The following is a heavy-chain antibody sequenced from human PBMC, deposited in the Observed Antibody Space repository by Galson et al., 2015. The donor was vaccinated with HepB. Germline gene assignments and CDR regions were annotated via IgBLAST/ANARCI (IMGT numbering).Heavy chain of an antibody. Sequence: SLRLSCAASGFTFSSYGMHWVRQAPGKGLEWVAVISYDGSNKYYADSVKGRFTISRDNSKNTLYLQMNSLRAEDTAVYYCAKDLPLGMAFDIWGQGTMVTVSS. CDR2: ISYDGSNK. CDR1: GFTFSSYG. CDR3: AKDLPLGMAFDI. J-gene: IGHJ3*02. D-gene: IGHD5-24*01. V-gene: IGHV3-30*18.